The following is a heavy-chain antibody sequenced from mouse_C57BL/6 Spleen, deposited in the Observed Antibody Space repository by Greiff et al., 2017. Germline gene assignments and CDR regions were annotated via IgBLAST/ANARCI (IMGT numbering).Heavy chain of an antibody. D-gene: IGHD4-1*01. J-gene: IGHJ4*01. V-gene: IGHV1-81*01. CDR3: AETGVYAMDY. Sequence: VMLVESGAELARPGASVKLSCTASGYTFTSYGISWVKQRTGQGLEWIGEIYPRSGNTYYNEKFKGKATLTTDKSSITAYMELRSLTSEDSAVYVCAETGVYAMDYWGQGTSVTVSS. CDR1: GYTFTSYG. CDR2: IYPRSGNT.